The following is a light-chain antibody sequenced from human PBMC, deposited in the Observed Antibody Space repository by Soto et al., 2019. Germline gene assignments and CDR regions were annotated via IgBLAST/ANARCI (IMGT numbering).Light chain of an antibody. CDR2: WAS. V-gene: IGKV4-1*01. Sequence: DIVMTQSPDSLAVSLGERATINCKSSQSVLYSSNNKNYLAWYQQKPGQPPKLLIYWASTRESGVPDRFSGSGSGTDFTQTISSLQGEDVEVYYCPQYYSTPRTFGQGTKVEIK. J-gene: IGKJ1*01. CDR1: QSVLYSSNNKNY. CDR3: PQYYSTPRT.